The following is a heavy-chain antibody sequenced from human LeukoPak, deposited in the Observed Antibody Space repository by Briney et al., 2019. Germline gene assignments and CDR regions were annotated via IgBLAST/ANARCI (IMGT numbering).Heavy chain of an antibody. V-gene: IGHV3-11*04. J-gene: IGHJ4*02. CDR2: ISSSGSTI. CDR3: ARDLTIFGVAADY. D-gene: IGHD3-3*01. Sequence: GGSLRLSCGASGFTFSNYWMSWVRQAPGKGLEWVSYISSSGSTIYYADSVKGRFTISRDNAKNSLYLQMNSLRAEDTAVYYCARDLTIFGVAADYWGQGTLVTVSS. CDR1: GFTFSNYW.